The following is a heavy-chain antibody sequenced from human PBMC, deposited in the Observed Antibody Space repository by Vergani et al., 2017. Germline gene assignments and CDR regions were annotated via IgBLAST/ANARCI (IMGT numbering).Heavy chain of an antibody. J-gene: IGHJ4*02. CDR2: IGKDGINT. D-gene: IGHD2-21*02. CDR1: GFTFSNFG. Sequence: QVEGEEDEGGVVQAGGSLRLSCAAAGFTFSNFGMHWIRQAPGKGLEWLAYIGKDGINTRYRDAVKGRFTVSRDNSKDILYLQMDSLRSEDTALYYCAKYLRDSTDGLPDSWGPGTLVIVSS. CDR3: AKYLRDSTDGLPDS. V-gene: IGHV3-30*02.